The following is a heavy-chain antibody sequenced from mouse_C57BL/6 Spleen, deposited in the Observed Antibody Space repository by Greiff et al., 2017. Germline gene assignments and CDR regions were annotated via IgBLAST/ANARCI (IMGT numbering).Heavy chain of an antibody. V-gene: IGHV5-17*01. CDR1: GFTFSDYG. Sequence: EVKVVESGGGLVKPGGSLKLSCAASGFTFSDYGMHWVRQAPEKGLEWVAYISSGSSTIYYADTVKGRFTISRDNAKNTLFLQMTSLRSEDTAMYYCAIGIYDYDDWFAYWGQGTLVTVSA. D-gene: IGHD2-4*01. CDR2: ISSGSSTI. J-gene: IGHJ3*01. CDR3: AIGIYDYDDWFAY.